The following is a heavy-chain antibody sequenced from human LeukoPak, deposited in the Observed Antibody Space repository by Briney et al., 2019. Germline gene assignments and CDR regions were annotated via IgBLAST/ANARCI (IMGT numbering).Heavy chain of an antibody. Sequence: SVKVSCKASGGTFSSYAISWVRQAPGQGLEWMGGIIPIFGTANYAQKFQGRVTITADESASTAYMELSSLRSEDTAVYYCARDRLGDTAMVGGEFDYWGQGTLVTVSS. J-gene: IGHJ4*02. CDR1: GGTFSSYA. CDR3: ARDRLGDTAMVGGEFDY. V-gene: IGHV1-69*13. D-gene: IGHD5-18*01. CDR2: IIPIFGTA.